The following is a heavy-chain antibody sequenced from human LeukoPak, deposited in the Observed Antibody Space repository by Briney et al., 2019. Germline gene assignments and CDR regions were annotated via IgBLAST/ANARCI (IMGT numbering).Heavy chain of an antibody. J-gene: IGHJ4*02. D-gene: IGHD1-26*01. CDR2: IKQDGSEK. Sequence: GGSLRLSCAASGFTFSSYWMSWVHQAPGKGLEWVANIKQDGSEKYYVDSVKGRFTISRENAKNSLYLLMSSLRAEDTAVYYCVRQETPHGNFDYWGQGTLVTVSS. CDR1: GFTFSSYW. V-gene: IGHV3-7*03. CDR3: VRQETPHGNFDY.